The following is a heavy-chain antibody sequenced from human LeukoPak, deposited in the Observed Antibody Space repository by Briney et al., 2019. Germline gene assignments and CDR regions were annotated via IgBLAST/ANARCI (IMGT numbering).Heavy chain of an antibody. V-gene: IGHV4-4*07. CDR2: IYTSGST. CDR1: GVSISSYY. Sequence: SETLSLTCTVSGVSISSYYWSWIRQPAGKGLEWIGRIYTSGSTNYNPSLKSRVTMSVDTSKNQFSLKLSPVTAADTAVYYCARDYYDSSGYYYLDYWGQGTLVTVSS. J-gene: IGHJ4*02. D-gene: IGHD3-22*01. CDR3: ARDYYDSSGYYYLDY.